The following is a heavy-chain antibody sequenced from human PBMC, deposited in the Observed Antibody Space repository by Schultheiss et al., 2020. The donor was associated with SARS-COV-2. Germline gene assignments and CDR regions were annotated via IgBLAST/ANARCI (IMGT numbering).Heavy chain of an antibody. V-gene: IGHV4-31*02. CDR3: ARDDGGYSFGR. D-gene: IGHD5-18*01. Sequence: SWVRQHPGKGLEWIGNIHYSGNTYYNPSLKSRVIISVDTSKNQYSLRLSSVTAADTAVYFCARDDGGYSFGRWGQGALVTVSS. J-gene: IGHJ4*02. CDR2: IHYSGNT.